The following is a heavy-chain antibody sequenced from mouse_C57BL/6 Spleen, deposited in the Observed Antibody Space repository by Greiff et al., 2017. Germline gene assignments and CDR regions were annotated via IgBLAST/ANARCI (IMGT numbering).Heavy chain of an antibody. CDR1: GYTFTDYY. J-gene: IGHJ2*01. Sequence: VQLQQSGPELVKPGASVKISCKASGYTFTDYYMNWVKQSHGKSLEWIGDINPNNGGTSYNQKFKGKATLTVDKSSSTAYMELRSLTSEDSAVYYCARGGGYGNYPYYFDYWGQGTTLTVSS. D-gene: IGHD2-1*01. CDR3: ARGGGYGNYPYYFDY. CDR2: INPNNGGT. V-gene: IGHV1-26*01.